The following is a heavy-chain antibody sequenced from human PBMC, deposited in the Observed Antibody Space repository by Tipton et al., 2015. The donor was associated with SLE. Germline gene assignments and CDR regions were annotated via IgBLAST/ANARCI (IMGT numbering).Heavy chain of an antibody. V-gene: IGHV5-51*01. CDR2: IYPGDSDT. J-gene: IGHJ4*02. CDR1: GYTFTNYW. D-gene: IGHD2-8*02. CDR3: ARHATEVTGGDY. Sequence: QSGAEVKTPGESLKISCKGAGYTFTNYWIGWVRQMPGKGLEWMGIIYPGDSDTRYSPSFQGQVTISVDKSINTAYLQWSSLQASDTAMYYCARHATEVTGGDYWGQGTLVTVSS.